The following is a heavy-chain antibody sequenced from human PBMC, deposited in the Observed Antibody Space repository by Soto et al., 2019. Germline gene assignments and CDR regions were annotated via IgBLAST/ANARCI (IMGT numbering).Heavy chain of an antibody. D-gene: IGHD3-16*01. CDR3: ARMATFGSLNWFDP. Sequence: ASVKVSCKASGYSFTNNDVSWVRQATGQGLEWMGWMNPGSGGTGYAQKFQGRVTMTRDISIATAYMELSSLRSDDTAIYYCARMATFGSLNWFDPWGQGTLVTVSS. CDR1: GYSFTNND. J-gene: IGHJ5*02. CDR2: MNPGSGGT. V-gene: IGHV1-8*01.